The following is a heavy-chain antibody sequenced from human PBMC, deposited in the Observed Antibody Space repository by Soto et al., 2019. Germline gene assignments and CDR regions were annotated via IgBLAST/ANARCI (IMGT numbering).Heavy chain of an antibody. V-gene: IGHV1-3*01. CDR2: IDAGNGNT. D-gene: IGHD2-21*01. CDR3: ATAAYTYRSPYNGIHV. Sequence: ASVKVSCKASGYTFTSYPTHWVRQAPGQRLEWMGWIDAGNGNTKYSQKFRGRVTFTTDTSASTAYMDLSSLRSEDTAVYYCATAAYTYRSPYNGIHVWGQGTTVTVS. J-gene: IGHJ6*02. CDR1: GYTFTSYP.